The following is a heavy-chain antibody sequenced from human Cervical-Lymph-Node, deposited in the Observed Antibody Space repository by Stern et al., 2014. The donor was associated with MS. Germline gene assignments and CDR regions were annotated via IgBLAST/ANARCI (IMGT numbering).Heavy chain of an antibody. CDR2: INPGDSDT. J-gene: IGHJ4*02. Sequence: EVQLVESGAEVKKPGESLKISCKGSGYRFTTYWIAWVRQMPGKGLEWMGVINPGDSDTRYSPSFQGQVTISADKSISTAYLQWSSLKASDTAIYYCARQGDYVWGSSHYWGQGTLVTVSS. CDR3: ARQGDYVWGSSHY. D-gene: IGHD3-16*01. V-gene: IGHV5-51*01. CDR1: GYRFTTYW.